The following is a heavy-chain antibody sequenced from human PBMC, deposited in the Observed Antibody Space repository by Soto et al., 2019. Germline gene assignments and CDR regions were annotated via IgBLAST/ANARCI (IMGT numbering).Heavy chain of an antibody. V-gene: IGHV3-53*02. J-gene: IGHJ6*02. CDR1: GFTVSSNY. Sequence: EVQLVETGGGLIQPGGSLRLSCAASGFTVSSNYMSWVRQAPGKGLEGVSVIYSGGSTYYADSVKGRFTISRDNSKNTLYLQMNSLRAEDTAVYYCARELSPGIAAAGPSGYYYYGMDVWGPGTTVTVSS. CDR2: IYSGGST. CDR3: ARELSPGIAAAGPSGYYYYGMDV. D-gene: IGHD6-13*01.